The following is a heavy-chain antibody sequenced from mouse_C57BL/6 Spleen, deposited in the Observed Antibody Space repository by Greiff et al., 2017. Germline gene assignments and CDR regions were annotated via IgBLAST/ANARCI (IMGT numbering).Heavy chain of an antibody. J-gene: IGHJ2*01. V-gene: IGHV1-53*01. CDR3: AREGAMITTCALDY. CDR2: INPCNGGT. Sequence: VQLQQPGTELVMPGASVKLSCKASGYTFTSYWMHWVKQRPGQGLEWIGNINPCNGGTNYNQKFKSKATLTVDKSSSTAYLQLSSLTSEDSAVYDGAREGAMITTCALDYWGQGTTLTVAS. CDR1: GYTFTSYW. D-gene: IGHD1-3*01.